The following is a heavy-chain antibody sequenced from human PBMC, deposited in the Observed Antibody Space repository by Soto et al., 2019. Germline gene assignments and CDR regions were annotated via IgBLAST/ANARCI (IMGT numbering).Heavy chain of an antibody. V-gene: IGHV4-59*01. CDR2: IYYSGST. J-gene: IGHJ5*01. CDR1: GGSISSYY. D-gene: IGHD3-3*01. Sequence: QVQLQESGPGLVKPSETLSLTCTVSGGSISSYYWCWIRQPPGKGLEWIGYIYYSGSTNYNPSLKSRFTISVDTSKNQFSLKLTSVTAADTAVYYCARVTIFGVAPNWFDRWGQGTLVTVSS. CDR3: ARVTIFGVAPNWFDR.